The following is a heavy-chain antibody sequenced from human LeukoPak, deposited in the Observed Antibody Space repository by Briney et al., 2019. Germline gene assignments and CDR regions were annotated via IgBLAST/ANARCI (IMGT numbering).Heavy chain of an antibody. CDR3: AKALYGGHDY. V-gene: IGHV3-23*01. CDR2: LSGNGNTI. Sequence: GGSLRLSCAASGFTFSTYAMSWVRQAPGKGLECVSALSGNGNTIYYADSVKGRFTISRDNSKNTLSLQMNSLRAEDTAVYYCAKALYGGHDYWGQGILVTVSS. D-gene: IGHD4-23*01. CDR1: GFTFSTYA. J-gene: IGHJ4*02.